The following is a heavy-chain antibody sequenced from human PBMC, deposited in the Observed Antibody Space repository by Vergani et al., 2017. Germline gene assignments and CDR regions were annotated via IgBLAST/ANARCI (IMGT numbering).Heavy chain of an antibody. CDR1: GFTFSSYE. CDR2: ISSSSSTI. D-gene: IGHD2-2*01. Sequence: EVQLVESGGGLVQPGGSLRLSCAASGFTFSSYEMNWVRQAPGKGLAWVSYISSSSSTIYYADSVKGRFTISRDNAKNSLYLQMNSLRAEDTAVYYCARDSRYCSSTSCYANYYYYYGMDVWGQGTTVTVSS. J-gene: IGHJ6*02. CDR3: ARDSRYCSSTSCYANYYYYYGMDV. V-gene: IGHV3-48*03.